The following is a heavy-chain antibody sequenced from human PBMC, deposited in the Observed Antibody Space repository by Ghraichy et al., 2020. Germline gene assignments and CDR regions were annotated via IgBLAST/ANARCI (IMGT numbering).Heavy chain of an antibody. J-gene: IGHJ3*02. D-gene: IGHD4-17*01. CDR1: GGTFSSYA. CDR3: ATQTTVTLPGAFDI. Sequence: VKVSCKASGGTFSSYAISWVRQAPGQGLEWMGGIIPIFGTANYAQKFQGRVTITADESTSTAYMELSSLRSEDTAVYYCATQTTVTLPGAFDIWGQGTMVTVAS. V-gene: IGHV1-69*13. CDR2: IIPIFGTA.